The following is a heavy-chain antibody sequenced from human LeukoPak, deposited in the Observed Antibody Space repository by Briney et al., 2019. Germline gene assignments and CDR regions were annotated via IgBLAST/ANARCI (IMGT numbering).Heavy chain of an antibody. CDR2: INPNSGGT. CDR1: GYTFTGYY. D-gene: IGHD4-17*01. J-gene: IGHJ4*02. Sequence: AXXKVSCKASGYTFTGYYMHWVRQAPGQGLEWMGRINPNSGGTNYAQKFQGRVTMTRDASVSTAYMELSRLRSDDTAVYYCARTYGDYVRMRLDYWGQGTLVTVSS. V-gene: IGHV1-2*06. CDR3: ARTYGDYVRMRLDY.